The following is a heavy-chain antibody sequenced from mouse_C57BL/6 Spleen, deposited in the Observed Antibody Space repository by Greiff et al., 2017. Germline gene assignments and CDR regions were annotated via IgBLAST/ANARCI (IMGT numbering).Heavy chain of an antibody. CDR2: IHPNSGST. Sequence: QVQLQQPGAELVQPGASVKLSCKASGYTFTSYWMHWVQQRPGQGLEWIGMIHPNSGSTNYIEKFKSTVTLTVDKSSSTAYMQLSSLTSEDSAVYYWARGRYYGSSYWYFDVWGTGTTVTVSS. CDR1: GYTFTSYW. D-gene: IGHD1-1*01. V-gene: IGHV1-64*01. CDR3: ARGRYYGSSYWYFDV. J-gene: IGHJ1*03.